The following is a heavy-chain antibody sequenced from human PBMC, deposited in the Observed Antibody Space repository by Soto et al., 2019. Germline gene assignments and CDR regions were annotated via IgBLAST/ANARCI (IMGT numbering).Heavy chain of an antibody. CDR3: ARDGIGGTVFRGYLDY. Sequence: GWSLRLSCSVPGGVFHGYGMHWVRQAPGKGLEWVAIIRFDGSNEEYADSVKGRFTTSRDNSKNTLYLQVNTLGAEDTAVYYCARDGIGGTVFRGYLDYWGRGTVVTVSS. CDR2: IRFDGSNE. D-gene: IGHD1-7*01. V-gene: IGHV3-33*01. CDR1: GGVFHGYG. J-gene: IGHJ4*02.